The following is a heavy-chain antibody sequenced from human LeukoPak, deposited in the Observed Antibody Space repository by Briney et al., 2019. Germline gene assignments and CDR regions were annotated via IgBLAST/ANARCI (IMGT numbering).Heavy chain of an antibody. V-gene: IGHV3-30*02. J-gene: IGHJ3*02. CDR2: IRYDGSNK. CDR3: AKVARTAMANDAFDI. D-gene: IGHD5-18*01. Sequence: PGGSLRLSCAASGFTFSSYGMHWVRQAPGKGLEWVAFIRYDGSNKYYADSVKGRFTISRDNSKNTLYLQMNSLRAEDTAVYYCAKVARTAMANDAFDIWGQGTMVTVSS. CDR1: GFTFSSYG.